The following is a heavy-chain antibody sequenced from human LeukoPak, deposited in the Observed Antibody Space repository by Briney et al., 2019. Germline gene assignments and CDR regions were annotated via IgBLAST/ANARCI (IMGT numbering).Heavy chain of an antibody. V-gene: IGHV3-48*04. CDR1: GFTFSHYN. Sequence: GGSLRLSCAASGFTFSHYNMNWVRQAPGKGLEWVSHISSSGRTIHYADSVKGRFTISRDNAKNSLYLQMNSLRAGDTAVFYCARTYSGSCLDYWGQGTLVTVSS. CDR2: ISSSGRTI. J-gene: IGHJ4*02. D-gene: IGHD1-26*01. CDR3: ARTYSGSCLDY.